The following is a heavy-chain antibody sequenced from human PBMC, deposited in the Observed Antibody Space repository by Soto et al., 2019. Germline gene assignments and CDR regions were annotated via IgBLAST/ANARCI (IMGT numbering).Heavy chain of an antibody. Sequence: QVQLQESGSGLVKPSETLSLTCTVSGGSISNYYWSWIRQLPGKGLEWIGYIQSSGSTNYNPSLKSRVTISVETSKNQFSLDLRSVTAADTAVYYCARDRRPFNPWGQGTLVTVSS. V-gene: IGHV4-59*01. CDR3: ARDRRPFNP. CDR2: IQSSGST. J-gene: IGHJ5*02. CDR1: GGSISNYY.